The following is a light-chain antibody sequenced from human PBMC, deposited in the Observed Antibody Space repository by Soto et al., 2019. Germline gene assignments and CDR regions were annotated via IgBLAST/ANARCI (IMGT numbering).Light chain of an antibody. CDR2: VLN. CDR3: QSYDSSLSGSGV. Sequence: QSVLTQPPSVPGAPGSRVTLSSDGTPTNIGAGYDVHWYKPRPGTAPKPLVSVLNFRPSGFLDRFYGSKSGTSASLAITGLQAEDEADYYCQSYDSSLSGSGVFGGGTKLTVL. J-gene: IGLJ3*02. CDR1: PTNIGAGYD. V-gene: IGLV1-40*01.